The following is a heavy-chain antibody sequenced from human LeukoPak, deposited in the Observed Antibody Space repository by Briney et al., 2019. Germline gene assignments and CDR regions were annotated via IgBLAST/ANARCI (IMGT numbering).Heavy chain of an antibody. CDR3: ARHHDGGPKLRLDF. V-gene: IGHV4-59*02. Sequence: PSETLSLTCPASGASVSNYYWSWIRQSPGKGLEWIGFFHYSGSTNYNPSLNSRLTTSIDTSMNQLSLTLVSVTAADTAVYFCARHHDGGPKLRLDFWGLGVLVTVSS. CDR2: FHYSGST. CDR1: GASVSNYY. D-gene: IGHD2-15*01. J-gene: IGHJ4*02.